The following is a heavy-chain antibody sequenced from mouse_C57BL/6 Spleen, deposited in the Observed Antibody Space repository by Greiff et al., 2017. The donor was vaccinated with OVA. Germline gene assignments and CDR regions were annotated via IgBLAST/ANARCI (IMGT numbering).Heavy chain of an antibody. D-gene: IGHD2-1*01. J-gene: IGHJ4*01. CDR2: IRNKANGYTT. CDR1: GFTFTDYY. V-gene: IGHV7-3*01. Sequence: EVQGVESGGGLVQPGGSLSLSCAASGFTFTDYYMSWVRQPPGKALEWLGFIRNKANGYTTEYSASVKGRFTISRDNSQSILYLQMNALRAEDSATYYCARLSLYGNYRDAMDYWGQGTSVTVSS. CDR3: ARLSLYGNYRDAMDY.